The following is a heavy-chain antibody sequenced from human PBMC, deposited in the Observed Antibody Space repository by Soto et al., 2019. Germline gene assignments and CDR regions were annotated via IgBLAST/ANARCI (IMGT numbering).Heavy chain of an antibody. CDR1: GYTFTSYA. CDR3: ARFHCSSTSCPQSMDV. D-gene: IGHD2-2*01. Sequence: ASVKVSCKASGYTFTSYAMHWVRQAPGQRLEWMGWINAGNGNTKYSQKFQGRVTITRDTSASTAYMELSSLRSEDTAVYYCARFHCSSTSCPQSMDVWGQGTTVTVSS. CDR2: INAGNGNT. V-gene: IGHV1-3*01. J-gene: IGHJ6*02.